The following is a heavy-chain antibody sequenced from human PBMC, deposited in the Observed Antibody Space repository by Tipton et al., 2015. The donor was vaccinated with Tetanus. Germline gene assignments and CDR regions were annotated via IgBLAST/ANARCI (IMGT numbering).Heavy chain of an antibody. D-gene: IGHD3-22*01. V-gene: IGHV4-30-4*01. Sequence: TLSLTCSVSGGSISSDPHYSSWIRSPTGKGLEWLGYISPPFPPPSPPSLMPRGGVCLETARGQCSLKLTSVTAADAAVYFCARDRRCLSYDSRGFYSPLYYFDNWGQGLRVTVSS. CDR2: ISPPFPP. CDR3: ARDRRCLSYDSRGFYSPLYYFDN. J-gene: IGHJ4*02. CDR1: GGSISSDPHY.